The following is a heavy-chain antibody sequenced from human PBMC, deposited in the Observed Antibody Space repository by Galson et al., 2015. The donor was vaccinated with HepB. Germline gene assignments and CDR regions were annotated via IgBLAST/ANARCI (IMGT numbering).Heavy chain of an antibody. V-gene: IGHV3-30-3*01. CDR3: ARDIDLAVAGHGDYFDY. Sequence: SLRLSCAASGFTFSSYAMHWVRQAPGKGLEWVAVISYDGSNKYYADSVKGRFTISRDNSKNTLYLQMNSLRAEDTAVYYCARDIDLAVAGHGDYFDYWGQGTLVTVSS. D-gene: IGHD6-19*01. CDR1: GFTFSSYA. J-gene: IGHJ4*02. CDR2: ISYDGSNK.